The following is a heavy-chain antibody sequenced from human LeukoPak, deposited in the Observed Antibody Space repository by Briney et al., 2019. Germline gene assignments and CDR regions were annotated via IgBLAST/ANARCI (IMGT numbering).Heavy chain of an antibody. CDR2: ISYSGST. CDR1: GGSISSYY. D-gene: IGHD2-15*01. V-gene: IGHV4-59*01. CDR3: ARARQPTKLESGVEYFQH. Sequence: PSETLSLTCTVSGGSISSYYWSWIRQPPGKGLEWIGYISYSGSTNYNPSLKSRVTISVDTSRNQFSLKLSSVTAADTAVYYCARARQPTKLESGVEYFQHWGQGTLVTVSS. J-gene: IGHJ1*01.